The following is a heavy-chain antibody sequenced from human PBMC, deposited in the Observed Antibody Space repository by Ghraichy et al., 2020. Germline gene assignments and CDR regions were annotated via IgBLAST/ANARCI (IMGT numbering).Heavy chain of an antibody. CDR3: ARCRFGRILLLPSAFDI. Sequence: SETLSLTCAVYGGSFSGYYWSWIRQPPGKGLEWIGEINHSGSTNYNPSLKSRVTISVDTSKNQFSLKLSSVTAADTAVYYCARCRFGRILLLPSAFDIWGQGTMVTVSS. CDR1: GGSFSGYY. V-gene: IGHV4-34*01. J-gene: IGHJ3*02. D-gene: IGHD3-10*01. CDR2: INHSGST.